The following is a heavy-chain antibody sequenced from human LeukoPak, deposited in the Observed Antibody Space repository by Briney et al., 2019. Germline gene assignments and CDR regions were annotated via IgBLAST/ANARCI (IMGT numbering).Heavy chain of an antibody. J-gene: IGHJ5*02. Sequence: GGSLRLSCAASGFTFSTYIMNWVRQTPGKGLEWVSSISSSSSYIYYADSVKGRFTISRDNAKNSLYLQMNSLRAEDTAVYYCARSKGASSFDPWGQGTLVTVSS. CDR2: ISSSSSYI. D-gene: IGHD1-26*01. V-gene: IGHV3-21*01. CDR1: GFTFSTYI. CDR3: ARSKGASSFDP.